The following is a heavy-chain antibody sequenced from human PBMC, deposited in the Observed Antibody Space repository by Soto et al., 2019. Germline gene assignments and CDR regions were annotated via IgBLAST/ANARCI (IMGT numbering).Heavy chain of an antibody. CDR3: ARDMTRTVVPYFDF. Sequence: QVQLVQSGAEVKKPGSSVKLSCKTSGGTFSSYTITWVRQAPGQGLEWMGGIIPVFGRTTYAQKFQGRLTITADESTGTAYMELSSLRSEDTAVYSCARDMTRTVVPYFDFWGQGTLVTVSS. CDR1: GGTFSSYT. J-gene: IGHJ4*02. V-gene: IGHV1-69*01. D-gene: IGHD1-7*01. CDR2: IIPVFGRT.